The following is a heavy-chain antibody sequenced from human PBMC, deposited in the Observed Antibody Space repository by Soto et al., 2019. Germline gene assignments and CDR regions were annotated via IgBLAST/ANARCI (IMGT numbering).Heavy chain of an antibody. Sequence: PSETLSLTCAVYGGSFSGYYWSWIRQPPGKGLEWIGEINHSGSTNYNPSLKSRVTISVDTSKNQFSLKLSSVTAADTAVYYCARNAEYDILTGYISEFDYWGRGTLVTVSS. J-gene: IGHJ4*02. CDR2: INHSGST. CDR1: GGSFSGYY. V-gene: IGHV4-34*01. CDR3: ARNAEYDILTGYISEFDY. D-gene: IGHD3-9*01.